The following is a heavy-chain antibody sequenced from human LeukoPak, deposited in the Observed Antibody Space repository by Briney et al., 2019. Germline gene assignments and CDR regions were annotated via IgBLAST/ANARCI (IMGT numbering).Heavy chain of an antibody. D-gene: IGHD1-26*01. J-gene: IGHJ4*02. V-gene: IGHV3-11*06. Sequence: GGSLRLSCAASGFTFSDYYMSWIRQAPGKGLEWVSYISSSSSYTNYADSVKGRFTISRDNAKNSLYLQMNSLRAEDTALYYCVRAGGGSYRIHDFWGQGTLVTVSS. CDR3: VRAGGGSYRIHDF. CDR2: ISSSSSYT. CDR1: GFTFSDYY.